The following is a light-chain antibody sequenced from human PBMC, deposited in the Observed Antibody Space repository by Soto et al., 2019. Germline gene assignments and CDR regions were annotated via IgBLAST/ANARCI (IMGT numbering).Light chain of an antibody. CDR1: RNFNGTY. Sequence: EIVLTQSPGTLSLSPGERAPLSCRANRNFNGTYLTWYQQKPGQAPRLLXYGASRRATGIPDRFSASGSGTDFTLTISRLEPEDFAVYYCQQYGSSPSITFGQGTRLEI. V-gene: IGKV3-20*01. J-gene: IGKJ5*01. CDR2: GAS. CDR3: QQYGSSPSIT.